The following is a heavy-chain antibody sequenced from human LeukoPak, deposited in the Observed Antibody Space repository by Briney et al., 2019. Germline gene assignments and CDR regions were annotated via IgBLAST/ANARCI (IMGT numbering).Heavy chain of an antibody. Sequence: GGSLRLSCAVSGFTFTSYWMNWVRQAPGKGLEWVASIRQDGGERSYVDSVKGRFTISRDNTKNSLYLQMSSLRAEDTAVYYCARDGTAAGLYFDLWGKGPLVTVSS. V-gene: IGHV3-7*01. CDR1: GFTFTSYW. D-gene: IGHD6-13*01. J-gene: IGHJ4*01. CDR3: ARDGTAAGLYFDL. CDR2: IRQDGGER.